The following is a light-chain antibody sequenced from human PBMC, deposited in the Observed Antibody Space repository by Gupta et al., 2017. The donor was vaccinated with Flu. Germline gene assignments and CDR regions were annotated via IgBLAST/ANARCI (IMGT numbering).Light chain of an antibody. J-gene: IGLJ3*02. Sequence: QSVLTPPPSASGTPGQRLTISCSGSSSNIGSNYVFWYQQHPGPAPKLLISRNTQRPSGVPDRFSASKSGTSASLAISGLRSEDEADYYCAAWDDSLSGRVFGGGTKLTVL. CDR3: AAWDDSLSGRV. CDR1: SSNIGSNY. CDR2: RNT. V-gene: IGLV1-47*01.